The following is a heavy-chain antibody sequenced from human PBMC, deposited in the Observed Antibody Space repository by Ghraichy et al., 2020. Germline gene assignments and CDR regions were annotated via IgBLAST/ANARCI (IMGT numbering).Heavy chain of an antibody. CDR2: IYPGDSDT. J-gene: IGHJ3*02. V-gene: IGHV5-51*01. D-gene: IGHD2-2*02. CDR3: ARGIPRGLDAFDI. Sequence: GESLNISCKGSGYSFTSYWIGWLRQMPGKGLEWMGIIYPGDSDTRYSPSFQGQVTISADKSISTAYLQWSSLKASDTAMYYCARGIPRGLDAFDIWGQGTMVTVSS. CDR1: GYSFTSYW.